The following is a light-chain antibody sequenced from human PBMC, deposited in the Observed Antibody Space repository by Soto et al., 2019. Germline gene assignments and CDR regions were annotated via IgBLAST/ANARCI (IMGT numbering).Light chain of an antibody. V-gene: IGKV1-13*02. Sequence: AVQLTQSPSPLSASVGDRITITCRASQGIGSALAWYQQKPGTGPKLLVYDASSLETGVPSRFRGSGSGTDFTLTISSLQPEDFATYYCHQFNSYPRTFGGGTKVEI. J-gene: IGKJ4*01. CDR2: DAS. CDR3: HQFNSYPRT. CDR1: QGIGSA.